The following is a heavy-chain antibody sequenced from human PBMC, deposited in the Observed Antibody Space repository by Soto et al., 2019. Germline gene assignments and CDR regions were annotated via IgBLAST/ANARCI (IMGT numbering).Heavy chain of an antibody. CDR3: ARTYYDILTGYYNGPRRWFGFDP. Sequence: QVQLQESGPGLVKPSQTLSLTCTVSGGSISSGGYYWSWIRQHPGKGLEWLGYIDYSGSTYYNPSRKSRVTLSVDTSKNQFSLKLSSVTAADTAVYYCARTYYDILTGYYNGPRRWFGFDPWGQGTLVTVSS. CDR1: GGSISSGGYY. V-gene: IGHV4-31*03. D-gene: IGHD3-9*01. CDR2: IDYSGST. J-gene: IGHJ5*02.